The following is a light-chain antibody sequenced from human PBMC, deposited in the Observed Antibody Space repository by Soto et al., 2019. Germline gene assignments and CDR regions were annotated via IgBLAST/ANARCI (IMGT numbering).Light chain of an antibody. J-gene: IGKJ4*01. V-gene: IGKV3-20*01. Sequence: EIVLTQSPGTLSLSPGEGATLSCRASESVSSSYLAWYQQKPGQAPRLLIYGASSRATGIPDRFSGSGSGTDFTLTLSRLEPEDFAVYYCQQYDSSPPRLTFGGGTKVEIK. CDR3: QQYDSSPPRLT. CDR1: ESVSSSY. CDR2: GAS.